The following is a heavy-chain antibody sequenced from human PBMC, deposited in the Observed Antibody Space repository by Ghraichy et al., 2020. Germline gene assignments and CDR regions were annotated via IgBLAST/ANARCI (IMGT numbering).Heavy chain of an antibody. CDR3: ARDYCGGDCYSPYYYYGMDV. CDR1: GFTFSSYG. D-gene: IGHD2-21*02. Sequence: GGSLRLSCAASGFTFSSYGMHWVRQAPGKGLEWVAVIWSDGSNKYYADSVKGRFTISRDNSKNTLYLQMNSLRAEDTAVYYCARDYCGGDCYSPYYYYGMDVWGQGTTVTVSS. V-gene: IGHV3-33*01. J-gene: IGHJ6*02. CDR2: IWSDGSNK.